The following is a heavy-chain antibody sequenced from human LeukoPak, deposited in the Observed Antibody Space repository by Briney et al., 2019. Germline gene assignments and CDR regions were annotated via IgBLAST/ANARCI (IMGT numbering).Heavy chain of an antibody. V-gene: IGHV1-46*01. D-gene: IGHD5-18*01. CDR3: ARVLTAMDPRGYFDY. Sequence: ASVKVSCKASGYTFTSYYMHWVRQAPGQGLEWMGIVNPSDGSTTYAQKFRGRVTMTGDTSTSTVYMELSSLRSEDTAVYYCARVLTAMDPRGYFDYWGQGTLVTVSS. J-gene: IGHJ4*02. CDR2: VNPSDGST. CDR1: GYTFTSYY.